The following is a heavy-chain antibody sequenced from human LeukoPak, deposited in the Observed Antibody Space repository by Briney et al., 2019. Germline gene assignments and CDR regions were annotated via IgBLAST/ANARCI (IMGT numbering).Heavy chain of an antibody. V-gene: IGHV3-20*04. CDR3: AKDLSSAITSALVLDV. J-gene: IGHJ6*02. Sequence: GGSLRLSCAASGVTFSSYDMSWGRQAPGKGGEWVSGTTWNRDNIGYGDSVKGRFTISRDNVKNVLYLQMNSLRPEDTALYYCAKDLSSAITSALVLDVWGQGTTVIVS. D-gene: IGHD3-22*01. CDR2: TTWNRDNI. CDR1: GVTFSSYD.